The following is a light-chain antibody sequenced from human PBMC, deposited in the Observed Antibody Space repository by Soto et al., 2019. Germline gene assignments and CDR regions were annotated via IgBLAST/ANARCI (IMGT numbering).Light chain of an antibody. CDR1: QTGSNSY. CDR2: AAS. V-gene: IGKV3-15*01. CDR3: QQYNDWPS. J-gene: IGKJ1*01. Sequence: IVLTQSPGTLSLSPGERATLSCRASQTGSNSYLAWYQQKSGQAPRLLIYAASTRAAGIPARFRGSGSGTEFTLTISSLQSEDFAVYYCQQYNDWPSFGQGTKVDIK.